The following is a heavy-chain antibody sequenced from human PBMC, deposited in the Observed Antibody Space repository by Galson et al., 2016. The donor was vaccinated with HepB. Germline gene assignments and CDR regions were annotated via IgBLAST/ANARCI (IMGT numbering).Heavy chain of an antibody. CDR2: IKQDGSEK. CDR3: ACPTGGNWTDY. Sequence: SLRLSCAASGFTFNSYWMAWVRQAPGNGLEWVANIKQDGSEKYYVDSVKGRFTISRDNAKNSLYLQMNSLRVEDTAVYYCACPTGGNWTDYWGQGTLVTVSS. J-gene: IGHJ4*02. CDR1: GFTFNSYW. V-gene: IGHV3-7*03. D-gene: IGHD1-1*01.